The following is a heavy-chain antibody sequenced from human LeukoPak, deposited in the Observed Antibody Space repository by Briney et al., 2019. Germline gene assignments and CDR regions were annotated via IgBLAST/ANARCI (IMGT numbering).Heavy chain of an antibody. D-gene: IGHD5-18*01. CDR1: GFTFSSYG. CDR3: ARGYSSFY. CDR2: ISYDGSNK. Sequence: GRSLRLSCAASGFTFSSYGMHWVRQAPGKGLEWVAVISYDGSNKYYADSVKGRFTISRDNSKNTLYLQMNSLRAEDTAVYYCARGYSSFYWGQGTLVTVSS. J-gene: IGHJ4*02. V-gene: IGHV3-30*03.